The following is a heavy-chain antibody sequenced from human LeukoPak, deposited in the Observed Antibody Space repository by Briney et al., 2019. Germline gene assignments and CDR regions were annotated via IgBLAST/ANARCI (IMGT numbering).Heavy chain of an antibody. CDR3: ARGESSTVTTLGY. J-gene: IGHJ4*02. Sequence: ASVKVSCKASGYTFTSYGISWVRLAPGQGLEWMGWISPYNGNTNYAQHLQGRVTMTTDTFTSTAYMELRSLRSDDTAVYYCARGESSTVTTLGYWGQGTLVTVSS. D-gene: IGHD4-17*01. CDR2: ISPYNGNT. V-gene: IGHV1-18*01. CDR1: GYTFTSYG.